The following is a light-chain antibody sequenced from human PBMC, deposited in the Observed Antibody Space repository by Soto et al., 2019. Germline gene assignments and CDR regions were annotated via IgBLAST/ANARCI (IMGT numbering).Light chain of an antibody. Sequence: DIQMTQSPSSVSASVGDRVTITCRAGQGINNWLAWYQQKPGKAPELLIYAVSYLQSGVPSRFSDSGSGTEFILSISNLQPDDFATYYCQQYESYSPWTFGQGTKV. CDR3: QQYESYSPWT. CDR2: AVS. J-gene: IGKJ1*01. CDR1: QGINNW. V-gene: IGKV1-12*01.